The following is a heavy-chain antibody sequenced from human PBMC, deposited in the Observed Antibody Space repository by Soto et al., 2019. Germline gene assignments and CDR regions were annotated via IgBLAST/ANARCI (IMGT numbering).Heavy chain of an antibody. CDR2: ISESGGST. CDR3: AKRSPYSTGWYSPIFDY. Sequence: RLSCAASGFSFSDYAMTWVRQAPGKGLEWVAVISESGGSTHYAESVRGRFTISRDNSENMLYLRMNSLRDDDTAVYFCAKRSPYSTGWYSPIFDYWGQGSLVTVS. D-gene: IGHD6-13*01. CDR1: GFSFSDYA. V-gene: IGHV3-23*01. J-gene: IGHJ4*02.